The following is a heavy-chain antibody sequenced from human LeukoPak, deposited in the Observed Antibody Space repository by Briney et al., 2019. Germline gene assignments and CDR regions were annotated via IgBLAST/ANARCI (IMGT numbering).Heavy chain of an antibody. CDR2: ISGSGGST. J-gene: IGHJ4*02. Sequence: GGSLRLSCAASGFTFSSYAMSWVRQAPGKGLEWVSAISGSGGSTYYADSVKGRFTISRDNSKNTLYLQMNSLRAEDTAVYYCARERYCSSTSCYTSPLYWGQGTLVTVSS. D-gene: IGHD2-2*02. V-gene: IGHV3-23*01. CDR1: GFTFSSYA. CDR3: ARERYCSSTSCYTSPLY.